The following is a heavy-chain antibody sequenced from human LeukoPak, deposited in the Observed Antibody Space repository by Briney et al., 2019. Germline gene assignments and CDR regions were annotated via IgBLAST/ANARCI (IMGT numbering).Heavy chain of an antibody. CDR2: INHSGST. Sequence: SETLSLTCTVSGGSISGYYWSWIRQPPGKGLEWIGEINHSGSTNYNPSLKSRVTISVDTSKNQFSLKLSSVTAADTAVYYCARVRYCSGGSCYSHDAFDIWGQGTMVTVSS. J-gene: IGHJ3*02. CDR1: GGSISGYY. V-gene: IGHV4-34*01. CDR3: ARVRYCSGGSCYSHDAFDI. D-gene: IGHD2-15*01.